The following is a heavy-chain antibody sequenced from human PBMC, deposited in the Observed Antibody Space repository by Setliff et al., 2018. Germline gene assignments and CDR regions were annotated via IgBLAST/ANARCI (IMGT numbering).Heavy chain of an antibody. CDR2: ISSSSNTI. V-gene: IGHV3-48*01. Sequence: GGSLRLSCAASGFTFSTYSMNWARQAPGKGLEWISYISSSSNTIYYADSVKGRFTISRDNAKNSLFLQMNGLRVEDTAVYYCVTSDAGLVYWGQGTLVTVSS. CDR3: VTSDAGLVY. CDR1: GFTFSTYS. J-gene: IGHJ4*02. D-gene: IGHD3-16*01.